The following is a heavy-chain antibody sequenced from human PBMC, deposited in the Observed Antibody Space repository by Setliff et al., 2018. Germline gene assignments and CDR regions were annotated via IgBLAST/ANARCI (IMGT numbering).Heavy chain of an antibody. CDR3: ARDEDSYVSGSYYN. CDR1: GGSISSYY. J-gene: IGHJ4*02. D-gene: IGHD3-10*01. CDR2: IYYSGST. Sequence: SETLSLTCTVSGGSISSYYWSWIRQPPGKGLEWIGHIYYSGSTNYNPSLKSRVTISVDTSKNQFSLKLSSVTAADTAVYYCARDEDSYVSGSYYNWGQGTLVTVSS. V-gene: IGHV4-59*01.